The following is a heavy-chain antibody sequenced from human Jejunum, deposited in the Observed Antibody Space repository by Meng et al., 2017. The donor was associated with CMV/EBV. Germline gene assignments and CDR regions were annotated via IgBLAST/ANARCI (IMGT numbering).Heavy chain of an antibody. CDR3: ARDEGTHGWCDP. Sequence: ASGFTFSNYWMSWVRQAPGKGLEWVANINQDGSETYYVDSVKGRFTISRDNAKNSLYLQMNSLRAEDTAVYYCARDEGTHGWCDPWGQGTLVTVSS. CDR2: INQDGSET. J-gene: IGHJ5*02. V-gene: IGHV3-7*01. CDR1: GFTFSNYW. D-gene: IGHD3-10*01.